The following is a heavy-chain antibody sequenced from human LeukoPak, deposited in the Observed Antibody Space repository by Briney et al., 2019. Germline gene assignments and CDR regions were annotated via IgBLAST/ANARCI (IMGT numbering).Heavy chain of an antibody. D-gene: IGHD1-26*01. V-gene: IGHV5-51*01. CDR3: ARNSGNYYRAYFDY. CDR2: IYPGDSDT. CDR1: GYSFTNYW. J-gene: IGHJ4*02. Sequence: GESLQISCKGSGYSFTNYWIGWVRQVPGKGLEWMGVIYPGDSDTRYSPSFQGQVTISADKSISTAYLQWSSLKASDTAMYYCARNSGNYYRAYFDYWGQGTLVTVSS.